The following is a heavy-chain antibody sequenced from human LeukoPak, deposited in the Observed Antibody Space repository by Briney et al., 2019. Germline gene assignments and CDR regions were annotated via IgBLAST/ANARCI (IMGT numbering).Heavy chain of an antibody. CDR2: ISSSGSTI. CDR1: GFTFSDYY. Sequence: GGSLRLSCAASGFTFSDYYMSWIRQAPGKGLEWVSYISSSGSTIYYADSVKGRFTISRDNAKNALYLQMNSLRAEDTAVYYCARGVSVVVTAINAFDIWGQGTMVTVSS. CDR3: ARGVSVVVTAINAFDI. V-gene: IGHV3-11*01. D-gene: IGHD2-21*02. J-gene: IGHJ3*02.